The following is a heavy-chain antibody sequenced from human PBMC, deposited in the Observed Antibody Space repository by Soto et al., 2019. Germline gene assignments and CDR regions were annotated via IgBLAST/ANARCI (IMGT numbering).Heavy chain of an antibody. V-gene: IGHV3-13*01. Sequence: EVQLVESGGGLVQPGGSLRLFCAASGFTFSNYDRHWVRQAPGKGLEWVSGIGSAGDTHYSGSVKDRFTISRENAKNSSYRQMNSLRAGDRAGYYGARGSDLGLWYLDLWGRGTLVTVSS. CDR3: ARGSDLGLWYLDL. CDR1: GFTFSNYD. D-gene: IGHD3-16*01. J-gene: IGHJ2*01. CDR2: IGSAGDT.